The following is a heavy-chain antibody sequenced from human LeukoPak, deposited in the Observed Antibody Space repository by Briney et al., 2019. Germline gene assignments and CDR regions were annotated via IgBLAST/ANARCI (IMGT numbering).Heavy chain of an antibody. CDR1: GFTFSSYA. CDR2: ISYDGSNK. Sequence: PGGSLRLSCAASGFTFSSYAMHWVRQAPGKGLEXXAVISYDGSNKYYADSVKGRFTISRDNSKNTLYLQMNSLRAEDTAVYYCARDKSPTYYYATFDYWGQGTLVTVSS. V-gene: IGHV3-30-3*01. D-gene: IGHD3-10*01. J-gene: IGHJ4*02. CDR3: ARDKSPTYYYATFDY.